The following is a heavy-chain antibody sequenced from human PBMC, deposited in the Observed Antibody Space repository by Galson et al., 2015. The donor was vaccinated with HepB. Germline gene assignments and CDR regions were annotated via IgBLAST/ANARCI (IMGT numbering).Heavy chain of an antibody. V-gene: IGHV3-48*02. CDR2: ISRSSSNG. Sequence: SLRLSCAASGFTFSTYSMNWVRQAPGKGLEWTSYISRSSSNGYYADSVNGRFTISRDDAKNSLYLQMNSLRDDATAGYYCTRDSYCTSTTCSGYYYGMDVWGQGTTVTVSS. J-gene: IGHJ6*02. D-gene: IGHD2-2*01. CDR3: TRDSYCTSTTCSGYYYGMDV. CDR1: GFTFSTYS.